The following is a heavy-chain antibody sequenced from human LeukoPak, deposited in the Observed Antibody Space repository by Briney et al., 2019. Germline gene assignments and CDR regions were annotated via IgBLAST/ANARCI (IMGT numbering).Heavy chain of an antibody. Sequence: GGSLRLSCAASGFTFSDYYMSWIRQAPGKGLEWVSYISPHGITIYYADSVKGRLTISRDNAKNSLYLQMNSLRAEDTAVYYCGRVGDGSGYYWDSWGQGALVTVSS. CDR2: ISPHGITI. CDR1: GFTFSDYY. CDR3: GRVGDGSGYYWDS. D-gene: IGHD3-22*01. J-gene: IGHJ4*02. V-gene: IGHV3-11*01.